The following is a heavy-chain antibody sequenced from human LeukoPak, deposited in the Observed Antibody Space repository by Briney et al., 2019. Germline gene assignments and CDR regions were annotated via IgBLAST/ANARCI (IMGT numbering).Heavy chain of an antibody. CDR3: AREGGFDI. J-gene: IGHJ3*02. CDR1: GFTFSSYE. V-gene: IGHV3-48*03. D-gene: IGHD2-15*01. Sequence: PGGALRLSCVASGFTFSSYEMNWVRQAPGKGLEWVSYISSSGSPIYYAESVKGRFIISRDNAKNSLYLQMNSLRDEDTALYYCAREGGFDIWGQGTVVTVSS. CDR2: ISSSGSPI.